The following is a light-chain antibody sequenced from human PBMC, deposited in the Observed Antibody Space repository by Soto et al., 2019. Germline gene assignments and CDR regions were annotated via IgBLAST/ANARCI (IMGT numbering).Light chain of an antibody. J-gene: IGKJ2*01. V-gene: IGKV3-11*01. CDR1: QSVSSY. Sequence: EIVLTQSPPTLSLSPGERATLSCRASQSVSSYLAWYQQKPGQAPRLLIYDASNRATGIPARFSGSGSGTDFTLTISSLEPEDFAVYYCQQRSNWSMYTFGQGTKLEIK. CDR2: DAS. CDR3: QQRSNWSMYT.